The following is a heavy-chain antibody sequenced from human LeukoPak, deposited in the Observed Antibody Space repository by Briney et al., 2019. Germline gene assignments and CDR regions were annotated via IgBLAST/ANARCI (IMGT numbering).Heavy chain of an antibody. J-gene: IGHJ6*03. CDR2: MSSSGSTI. V-gene: IGHV3-11*01. D-gene: IGHD4-23*01. Sequence: GGSLRLSCAASGFTFSDYYMSWIRQAPGKGLECISYMSSSGSTIYYADSVKGRFTISRDNAKNSLYLQMNSLRAEDTAVYYCLYDYGGPGRYMDVWGKGTTVTVSS. CDR1: GFTFSDYY. CDR3: LYDYGGPGRYMDV.